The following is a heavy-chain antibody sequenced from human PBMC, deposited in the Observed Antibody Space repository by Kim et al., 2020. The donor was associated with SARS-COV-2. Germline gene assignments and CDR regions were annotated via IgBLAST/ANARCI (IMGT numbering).Heavy chain of an antibody. Sequence: GGSLRLSCAASGFTVSSNYMSWVRQAPGKGLEWVSVIYSGGSTYYADSVKGRFTISRDNSKNTLYLQMNSLRAEDTAVYYCARDLVVVAATRYYYYYGMDVWGQGTTVTVSS. J-gene: IGHJ6*02. CDR3: ARDLVVVAATRYYYYYGMDV. V-gene: IGHV3-53*01. D-gene: IGHD2-15*01. CDR1: GFTVSSNY. CDR2: IYSGGST.